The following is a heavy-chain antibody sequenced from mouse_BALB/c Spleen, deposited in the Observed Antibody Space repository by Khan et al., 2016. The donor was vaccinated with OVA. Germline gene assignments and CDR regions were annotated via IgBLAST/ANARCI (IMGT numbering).Heavy chain of an antibody. CDR3: TRVGYSPWFAC. CDR2: IDPENGNT. Sequence: EVELVESGAELVRPGALVKLSCKASGFNIKDYYIHWVKQRPEQGLEWIGWIDPENGNTIYDPKFQGKASITADTSSNTAYLQLSSLTSEDTAVFYCTRVGYSPWFACWGQGTLVTVSA. V-gene: IGHV14-1*02. D-gene: IGHD2-3*01. CDR1: GFNIKDYY. J-gene: IGHJ3*01.